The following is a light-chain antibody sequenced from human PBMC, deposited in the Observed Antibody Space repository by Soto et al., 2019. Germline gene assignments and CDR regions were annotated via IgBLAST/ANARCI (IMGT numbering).Light chain of an antibody. CDR2: GAS. V-gene: IGKV3-15*01. CDR1: QSVSSD. J-gene: IGKJ1*01. CDR3: QQYDNWPQT. Sequence: EIVMTQSAGALPVSRGERCSLAVRASQSVSSDLAWYQHKPGQAPRLLIYGASTRATGIPARFSGRRSGTEFTLTISSLQSVDFAVYYCQQYDNWPQTFGQGTKVDIK.